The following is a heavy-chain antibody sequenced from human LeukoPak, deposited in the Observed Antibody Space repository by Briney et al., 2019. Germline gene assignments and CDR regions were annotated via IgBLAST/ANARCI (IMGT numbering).Heavy chain of an antibody. J-gene: IGHJ5*02. CDR3: ARGTANNWFDP. CDR2: ISAYNGNT. D-gene: IGHD5-18*01. V-gene: IGHV1-18*01. CDR1: GDSFSSYA. Sequence: ASVKVSCKASGDSFSSYAIVWVRQAPGQGLEWMGWISAYNGNTNYAQKLQGRVTMTTDTSTSTAYMELRSLRSDDTAVYYCARGTANNWFDPWGQGTLVTVSS.